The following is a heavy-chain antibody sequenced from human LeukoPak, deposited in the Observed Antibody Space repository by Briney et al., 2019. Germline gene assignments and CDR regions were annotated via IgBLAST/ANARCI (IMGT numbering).Heavy chain of an antibody. CDR3: ARGTNSYDA. J-gene: IGHJ5*02. D-gene: IGHD2-8*01. CDR1: EYTFSGYY. Sequence: GASVKVSCKASEYTFSGYYIQWVRQAPGQGLEWMGWINPNSGGANYAQKFQGRVTMTREKSISTAYMELSRLRSDDTAVYYCARGTNSYDAWGQGTLVTVSS. CDR2: INPNSGGA. V-gene: IGHV1-2*02.